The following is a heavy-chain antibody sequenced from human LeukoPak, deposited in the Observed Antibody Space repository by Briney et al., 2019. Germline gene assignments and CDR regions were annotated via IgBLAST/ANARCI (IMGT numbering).Heavy chain of an antibody. CDR2: TYYRSKWYN. V-gene: IGHV6-1*01. Sequence: SQTLSLTCAISGDSVSSNSAAWNWIRQSPSRGLEWLGRTYYRSKWYNDYAVSVKSRITINPDTSKNQFSLQLNSVTPEDTAVYYCARGPPPGQTAGKVPFGYWGQGTLVTVSS. D-gene: IGHD6-13*01. CDR1: GDSVSSNSAA. J-gene: IGHJ4*02. CDR3: ARGPPPGQTAGKVPFGY.